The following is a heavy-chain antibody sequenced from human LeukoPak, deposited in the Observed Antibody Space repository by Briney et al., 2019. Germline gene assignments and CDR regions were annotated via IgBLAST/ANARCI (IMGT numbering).Heavy chain of an antibody. CDR3: AIERDSLIRGVLGAMDV. Sequence: SETLSLTCTVSGGSISSSSYHWGWVRQPPGKGLEWIGSVHYSGSTYYNPSLKSRLTISADTSKNQFSLNLRSMTAADTAVYYCAIERDSLIRGVLGAMDVWGKGTTVTVSS. J-gene: IGHJ6*03. V-gene: IGHV4-39*01. CDR2: VHYSGST. CDR1: GGSISSSSYH. D-gene: IGHD3-10*01.